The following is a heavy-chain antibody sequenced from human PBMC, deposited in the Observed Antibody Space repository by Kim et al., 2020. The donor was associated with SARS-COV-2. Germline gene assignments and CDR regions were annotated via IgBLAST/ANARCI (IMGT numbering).Heavy chain of an antibody. J-gene: IGHJ2*01. CDR2: IYYSGST. D-gene: IGHD2-2*02. V-gene: IGHV4-39*01. CDR3: ARLGYCSSTSCYMSWY. Sequence: SETLSLTCTVSGGSISSSSYYWGWIRQPPGKGLEWIGSIYYSGSTYHNPSLKSRVTISVDTSKNQFSLKLSSVTAADTAVYYCARLGYCSSTSCYMSWY. CDR1: GGSISSSSYY.